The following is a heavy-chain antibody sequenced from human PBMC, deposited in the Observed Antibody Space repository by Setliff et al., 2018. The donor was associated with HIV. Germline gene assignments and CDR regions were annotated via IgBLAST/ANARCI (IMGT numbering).Heavy chain of an antibody. CDR1: GFTVSDNH. Sequence: LRLSCAASGFTVSDNHMTWVRQAPGTGLEWASFIYSDGRTYYADSVKGRFTISRDDSKNTLYLQMYSLRVDDTATYYCAKGVKWYDPWGQGTLVTVSS. V-gene: IGHV3-53*01. CDR2: IYSDGRT. J-gene: IGHJ5*02. D-gene: IGHD3-16*01. CDR3: AKGVKWYDP.